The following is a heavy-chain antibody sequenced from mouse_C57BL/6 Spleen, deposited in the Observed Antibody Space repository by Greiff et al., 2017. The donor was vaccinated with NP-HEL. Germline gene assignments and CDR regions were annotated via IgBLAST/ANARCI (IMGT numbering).Heavy chain of an antibody. CDR1: GFSLTSYG. Sequence: QVQLQQSGPGLVQPSQSLSITCSVSGFSLTSYGVHWVRQSPGKGLEWLGVIWSGGSTDYNAAFMSRLSITKDNSKSQVFFKMNSLQADDTAIYYCAKNTVVATDGAMDYWGQGTSVTVSS. CDR3: AKNTVVATDGAMDY. V-gene: IGHV2-5*01. CDR2: IWSGGST. D-gene: IGHD1-1*01. J-gene: IGHJ4*01.